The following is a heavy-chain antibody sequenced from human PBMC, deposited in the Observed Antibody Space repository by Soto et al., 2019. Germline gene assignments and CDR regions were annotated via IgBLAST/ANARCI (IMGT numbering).Heavy chain of an antibody. D-gene: IGHD3-22*01. Sequence: QVQLVQSGAEVKKPGASVKVSCKASGYTCTSYGISWVRQAPGQGLEWMGWISAYNGNTNYAQKLQGRITMTTDTSTSTAYMELRSLRADDTAVDYCAREGYYDISGYALYYYYGMAIWGQGTTVTVSS. CDR1: GYTCTSYG. V-gene: IGHV1-18*04. CDR2: ISAYNGNT. CDR3: AREGYYDISGYALYYYYGMAI. J-gene: IGHJ6*02.